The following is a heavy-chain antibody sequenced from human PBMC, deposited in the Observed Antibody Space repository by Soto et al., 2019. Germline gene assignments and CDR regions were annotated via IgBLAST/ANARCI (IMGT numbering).Heavy chain of an antibody. CDR1: GGSISSYY. CDR3: ARHVNYRTVNYFDY. CDR2: IYYSGST. D-gene: IGHD4-17*01. Sequence: SETLSLTCTVSGGSISSYYWSWIRQPPGKGLEWIGYIYYSGSTNYNPSLKSRVTISVDTSKNQFSLKLSSVTAADTAVYYCARHVNYRTVNYFDYWGQGTLVTVSS. V-gene: IGHV4-59*08. J-gene: IGHJ4*02.